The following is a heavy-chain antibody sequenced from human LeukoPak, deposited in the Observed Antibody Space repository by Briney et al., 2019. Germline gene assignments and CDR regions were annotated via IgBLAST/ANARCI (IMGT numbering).Heavy chain of an antibody. CDR1: GGSFSGYY. D-gene: IGHD2-15*01. Sequence: PSETLSLTCAVYGGSFSGYYWSWIRQPPGKGLEWIGEINHSGSTNYNPSLKSRVTISVDTSKNQFSLKLSSVTAADTAVYYCARDVVVVAATQYYYYGMDVWGQGTTVTVSS. V-gene: IGHV4-34*01. CDR3: ARDVVVVAATQYYYYGMDV. CDR2: INHSGST. J-gene: IGHJ6*02.